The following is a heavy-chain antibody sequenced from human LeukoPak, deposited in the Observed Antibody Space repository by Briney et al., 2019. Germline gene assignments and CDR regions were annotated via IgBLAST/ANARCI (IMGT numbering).Heavy chain of an antibody. CDR2: IYYSGST. CDR1: GGSISSGGYY. V-gene: IGHV4-31*03. D-gene: IGHD1-14*01. CDR3: ARDLEGPLGLWCDP. Sequence: SETLSLTCTVSGGSISSGGYYWSWIRQHPGKGLEWIGYIYYSGSTYYNPSLKSRVTISVDTSKNQFSLKLSSVTAADTAVYYCARDLEGPLGLWCDPWGQGTLVTVSS. J-gene: IGHJ5*02.